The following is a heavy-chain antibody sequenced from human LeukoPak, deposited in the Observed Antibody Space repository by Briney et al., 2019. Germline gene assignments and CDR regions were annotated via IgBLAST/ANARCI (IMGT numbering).Heavy chain of an antibody. D-gene: IGHD3-22*01. V-gene: IGHV3-30*02. J-gene: IGHJ4*02. Sequence: PGGSLRLSCAASGFTFSTYGMHWVRQAPGKGLEWVAFIRYDGSNKYYADSVKGRFNISRDNYKNTLYLQMTSLRAEDTAVYYCAKGQYYDSTGPSVNWGQGTLVTVSS. CDR1: GFTFSTYG. CDR2: IRYDGSNK. CDR3: AKGQYYDSTGPSVN.